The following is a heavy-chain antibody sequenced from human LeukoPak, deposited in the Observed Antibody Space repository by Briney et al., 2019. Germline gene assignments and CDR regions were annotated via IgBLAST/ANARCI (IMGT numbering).Heavy chain of an antibody. V-gene: IGHV3-74*01. D-gene: IGHD2-21*01. J-gene: IGHJ5*02. Sequence: PGGSLRLSCAASGFTFSNYWMHWVRQAPGKGLVWVSRIKSDGSSTGYADSVKGRFTISRDNAKNTLYSQMNSLRVEDTAVYYCARDPGGGGAKGHNWFDPWGREPWSPSPQ. CDR1: GFTFSNYW. CDR3: ARDPGGGGAKGHNWFDP. CDR2: IKSDGSST.